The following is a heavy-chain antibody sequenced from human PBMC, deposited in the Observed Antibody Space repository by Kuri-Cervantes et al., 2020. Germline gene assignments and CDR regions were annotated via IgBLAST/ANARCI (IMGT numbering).Heavy chain of an antibody. CDR3: ARVGQLVMRA. Sequence: ETLSLTCAASGFTFSSYWMHWVRQAPGKGLVWVSRINSDGSSTSYADSVKGRFTISRDNAKNTLYLQMNSLRAEDTAVYYCARVGQLVMRAWGQGTLVTVSS. V-gene: IGHV3-74*01. D-gene: IGHD6-13*01. J-gene: IGHJ5*02. CDR2: INSDGSST. CDR1: GFTFSSYW.